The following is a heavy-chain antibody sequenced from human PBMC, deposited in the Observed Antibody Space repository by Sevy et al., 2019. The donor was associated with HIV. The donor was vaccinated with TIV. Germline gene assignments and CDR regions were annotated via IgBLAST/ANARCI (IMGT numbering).Heavy chain of an antibody. CDR2: IYHGRST. V-gene: IGHV4-38-2*01. CDR3: ARARYYDSSAYYYFDY. D-gene: IGHD3-22*01. CDR1: GYSISSGYY. Sequence: SETLSLTCAVSGYSISSGYYWGWIRQPPGKGLEWIGSIYHGRSTYYNPSLKSRVTISVDTSKNQFSLKLSSVTAADTAVYYCARARYYDSSAYYYFDYWGQGTLVTVSS. J-gene: IGHJ4*02.